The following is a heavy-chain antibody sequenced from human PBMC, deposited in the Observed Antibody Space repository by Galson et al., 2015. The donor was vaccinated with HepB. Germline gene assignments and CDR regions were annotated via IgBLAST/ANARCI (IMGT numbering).Heavy chain of an antibody. CDR1: GFSLRTTGVG. J-gene: IGHJ4*02. CDR2: IYWSDDK. D-gene: IGHD3-16*01. V-gene: IGHV2-5*01. Sequence: PALVKPTQALTLTCTFSGFSLRTTGVGVGWVRQSPGKALEWLALIYWSDDKHYSPSLRSRLTINKDTSKNQVVLTMTNLDPMDTATYYCARSLGLLGPNFDNWGQGTLVTVSS. CDR3: ARSLGLLGPNFDN.